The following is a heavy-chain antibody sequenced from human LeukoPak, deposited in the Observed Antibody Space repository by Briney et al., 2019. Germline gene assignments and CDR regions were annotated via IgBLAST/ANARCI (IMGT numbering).Heavy chain of an antibody. CDR2: IRRDGSTT. Sequence: GGSLRLSCAASGFTFSSYWMHWVRQAPGKGLVWDSGIRRDGSTTAYADSVKGRFTISRDNAKNTLYLQMNSLRAEDTAVFYCARPRGYSAYDPLDYWGQGTRVTVSS. V-gene: IGHV3-74*01. CDR3: ARPRGYSAYDPLDY. CDR1: GFTFSSYW. D-gene: IGHD5-12*01. J-gene: IGHJ4*02.